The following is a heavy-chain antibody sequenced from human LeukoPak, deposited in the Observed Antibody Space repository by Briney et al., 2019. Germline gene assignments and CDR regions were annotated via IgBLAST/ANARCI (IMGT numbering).Heavy chain of an antibody. CDR2: IYTSGST. Sequence: ASETLSLTCTVSGGSISSYYWSWIRQPAGKGLERIGRIYTSGSTNYNPSLKSRVTMSVDTSKNQFSLKLSSVTAADTAVYYCARDSQTYDYVWGSYRYYYYMDVWGKGTTVTISS. CDR1: GGSISSYY. V-gene: IGHV4-4*07. J-gene: IGHJ6*03. CDR3: ARDSQTYDYVWGSYRYYYYMDV. D-gene: IGHD3-16*02.